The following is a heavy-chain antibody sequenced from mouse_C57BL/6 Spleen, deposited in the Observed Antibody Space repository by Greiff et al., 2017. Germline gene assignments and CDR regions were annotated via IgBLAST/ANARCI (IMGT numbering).Heavy chain of an antibody. J-gene: IGHJ2*01. CDR2: IDPSDSYT. V-gene: IGHV1-59*01. CDR3: ARDERENYGNYGFDD. CDR1: GYTFTSYW. Sequence: QVQLQQPGAELVRPGTSVKLSCKASGYTFTSYWMHWVKQRPGQGLEWIGVIDPSDSYTNYNQKFKGKATLTVDTSSSTAYMQLSSLTSEDSAVYYCARDERENYGNYGFDDWGQGTTLTVSS. D-gene: IGHD2-1*01.